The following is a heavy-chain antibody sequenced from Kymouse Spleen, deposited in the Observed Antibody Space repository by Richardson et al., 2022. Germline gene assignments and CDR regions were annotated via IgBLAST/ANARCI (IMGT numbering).Heavy chain of an antibody. CDR2: ISWNSGSI. V-gene: IGHV3-9*01. CDR3: AKDNYDILTGSPYYYGMDV. CDR1: GFTFDDYA. J-gene: IGHJ6*02. Sequence: EVQLVESGGGLVQPGRSLRLSCAASGFTFDDYAMHWVRQAPGKGLEWVSGISWNSGSIGYADSVKGRFTISRDNAKNSLYLQMNSLRAEDTALYYCAKDNYDILTGSPYYYGMDVWGQGTTVTVSS. D-gene: IGHD3-9*01.